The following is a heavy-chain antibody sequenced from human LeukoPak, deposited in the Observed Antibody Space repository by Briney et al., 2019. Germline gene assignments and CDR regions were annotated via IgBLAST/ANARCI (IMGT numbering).Heavy chain of an antibody. Sequence: PSETLSLTCAVYGGSFSGYYWSWVRQPPGKGLEWIGEIDDGGNTNYNPSLMSRVIVSMEKSKKQFSLVMRSVAAADTAVYYCARFSRITWGDWGDAFDIWGQGTTVIVSS. V-gene: IGHV4-34*01. CDR3: ARFSRITWGDWGDAFDI. CDR2: IDDGGNT. D-gene: IGHD2-21*02. J-gene: IGHJ3*02. CDR1: GGSFSGYY.